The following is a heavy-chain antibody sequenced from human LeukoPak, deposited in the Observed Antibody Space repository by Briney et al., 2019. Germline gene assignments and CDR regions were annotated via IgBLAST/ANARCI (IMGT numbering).Heavy chain of an antibody. J-gene: IGHJ6*03. V-gene: IGHV1-18*04. CDR2: ISAYNGNT. CDR3: ARARGSSGWYRVYYYYYMDV. CDR1: GYTFTGYY. Sequence: ASVKVSCKASGYTFTGYYMHWVRQAPGQGLECMGWISAYNGNTNYAQKLQGRVTMTTDTSTSTAYMELSSLRSEDTAVYYCARARGSSGWYRVYYYYYMDVWGKGTTVTISS. D-gene: IGHD6-19*01.